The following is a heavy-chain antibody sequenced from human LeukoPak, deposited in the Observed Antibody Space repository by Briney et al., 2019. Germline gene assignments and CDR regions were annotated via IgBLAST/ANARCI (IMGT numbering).Heavy chain of an antibody. CDR3: ARDYAFDI. CDR1: GGPFSGYY. J-gene: IGHJ3*02. V-gene: IGHV4-34*01. Sequence: SETLSLTCAVYGGPFSGYYWSWIRQPPGKGLDWIGEINPSGSTNYNPSLKSRVTISIDTSKNQFSLNLSSVTAADTAVYYCARDYAFDIWGQGTMVTVSS. CDR2: INPSGST.